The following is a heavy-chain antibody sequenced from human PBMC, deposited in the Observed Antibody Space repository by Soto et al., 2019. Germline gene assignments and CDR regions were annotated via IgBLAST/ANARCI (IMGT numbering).Heavy chain of an antibody. J-gene: IGHJ6*02. V-gene: IGHV4-4*07. D-gene: IGHD6-19*01. Sequence: PPETLSLTCTVSGGSISSYYWSWIRQPAGKGLEWIGRIYTSGSTNYNPSLKSRVTMSVDTSKNQFSLKLSSVTAADTAVYYCARDEAVAAAYYYYYGMDVWGQGTTVTVSS. CDR1: GGSISSYY. CDR2: IYTSGST. CDR3: ARDEAVAAAYYYYYGMDV.